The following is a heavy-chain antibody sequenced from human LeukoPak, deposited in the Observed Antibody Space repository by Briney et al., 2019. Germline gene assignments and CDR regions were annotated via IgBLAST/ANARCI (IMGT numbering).Heavy chain of an antibody. CDR3: AKSYCSSTRCYGLDV. Sequence: GGSLRLSCAASGFTFSSYGKHWVRQAPGKGLEWVAVISYDGSNKYYGDSVKGRFTISRDNSKNTLYLQMNSLRAEDTAVYFCAKSYCSSTRCYGLDVWGQGTTVTVSS. D-gene: IGHD2-2*01. CDR1: GFTFSSYG. CDR2: ISYDGSNK. V-gene: IGHV3-30*18. J-gene: IGHJ6*02.